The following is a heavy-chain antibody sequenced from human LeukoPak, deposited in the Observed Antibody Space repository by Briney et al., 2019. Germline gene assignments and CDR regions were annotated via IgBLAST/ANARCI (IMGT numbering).Heavy chain of an antibody. D-gene: IGHD3-22*01. Sequence: GGSLRLSCAAPGFTFSDYYMSWIRQAPGKGLEWVSYISSSGSIIYYADSVKGRFTISRDNAKNLMYLQMNSPRAEDTAVYYCARGKYDSSPFLQHWGQGTLVTVSS. CDR1: GFTFSDYY. CDR2: ISSSGSII. J-gene: IGHJ1*01. CDR3: ARGKYDSSPFLQH. V-gene: IGHV3-11*01.